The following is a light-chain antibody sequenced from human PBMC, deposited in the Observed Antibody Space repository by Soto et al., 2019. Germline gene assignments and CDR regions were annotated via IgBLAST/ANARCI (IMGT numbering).Light chain of an antibody. J-gene: IGKJ1*01. CDR3: QQRSNWPT. CDR1: QSVSSY. V-gene: IGKV3-11*01. CDR2: DAS. Sequence: EIVLTQSPATLSLSPGERATLSCRASQSVSSYLAWYQQKPGQAPRLLISDASNRATGIPARFSGSVSGTDFTLTISSREPEDVAVYYCQQRSNWPTFGQGTKVEI.